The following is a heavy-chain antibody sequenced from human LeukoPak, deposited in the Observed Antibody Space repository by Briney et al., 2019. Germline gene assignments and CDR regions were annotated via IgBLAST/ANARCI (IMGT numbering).Heavy chain of an antibody. Sequence: PGGSLRLSCIASGFILSPYWMTWVRQAPGRGLEWVANIKEDGSENYSVDSVKGRFTISRDNAKNSLFLQMNSLRADDTAVYYCARGRPDYYGSGTFYPYFYGLDVWGQGTSVTVSS. CDR3: ARGRPDYYGSGTFYPYFYGLDV. CDR2: IKEDGSEN. D-gene: IGHD3-10*01. V-gene: IGHV3-7*01. CDR1: GFILSPYW. J-gene: IGHJ6*02.